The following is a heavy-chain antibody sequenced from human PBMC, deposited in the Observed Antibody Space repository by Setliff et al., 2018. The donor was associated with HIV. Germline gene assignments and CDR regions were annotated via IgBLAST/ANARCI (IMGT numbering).Heavy chain of an antibody. Sequence: SETLSLTCAVSGYSISNDYYWGWIRQPPGKGLEWIGSISYRGRTYYNPSLKSRLSISVDTSKNQFSLKLTSVTAADTAVYYCARGLRFGDPRRGKKFDPWGQGTLVTVSS. CDR2: ISYRGRT. V-gene: IGHV4-38-2*01. D-gene: IGHD3-10*01. J-gene: IGHJ5*02. CDR3: ARGLRFGDPRRGKKFDP. CDR1: GYSISNDYY.